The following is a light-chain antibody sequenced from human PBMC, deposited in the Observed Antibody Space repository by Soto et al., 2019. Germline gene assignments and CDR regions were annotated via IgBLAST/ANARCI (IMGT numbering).Light chain of an antibody. V-gene: IGKV3-20*01. CDR2: GAS. CDR3: QQYSSSPPIT. J-gene: IGKJ5*01. CDR1: QSIRSSY. Sequence: IVLTQSTVTLSFSPCEKATLSCSSSQSIRSSYLAWYQQKPGQAPRLLIYGASSGATGIPDRFSGSGSGTDFTLTISRLEPGDFAVYYCQQYSSSPPITFGQGTRLEIK.